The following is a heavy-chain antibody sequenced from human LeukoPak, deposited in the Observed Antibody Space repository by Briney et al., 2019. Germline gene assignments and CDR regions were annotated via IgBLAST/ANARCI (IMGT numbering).Heavy chain of an antibody. D-gene: IGHD3-9*01. Sequence: GRSLRLSCAASRFTFSSYGMHWVRQAPGKGLEWVSVIYSGGSTYYADSVKGRFTISRDNSKNTLYLQMNSLRAEDTAVYYCARGGLRYFDWLLPRAYFDYWGQGTLVTVSS. CDR3: ARGGLRYFDWLLPRAYFDY. V-gene: IGHV3-53*01. CDR2: IYSGGST. J-gene: IGHJ4*02. CDR1: RFTFSSYG.